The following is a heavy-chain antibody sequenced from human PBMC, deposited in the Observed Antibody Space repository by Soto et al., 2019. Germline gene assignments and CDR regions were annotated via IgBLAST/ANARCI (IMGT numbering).Heavy chain of an antibody. Sequence: SVKVSCKASGGTFSSYAISWVRQAPGQGLEWMGGIIPIFGTANYAQKFQGRVTITADKSTSTAYMELSSLRSEDTAVYYCARMYSGFYYYYGMDVWRQGTTVTVSS. V-gene: IGHV1-69*06. CDR3: ARMYSGFYYYYGMDV. J-gene: IGHJ6*02. CDR1: GGTFSSYA. CDR2: IIPIFGTA. D-gene: IGHD5-12*01.